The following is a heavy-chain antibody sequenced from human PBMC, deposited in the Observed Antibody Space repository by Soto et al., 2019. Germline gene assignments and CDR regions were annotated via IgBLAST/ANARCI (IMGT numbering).Heavy chain of an antibody. CDR2: ISSSSSYT. J-gene: IGHJ3*02. CDR3: ATHTGATTSDAFDI. CDR1: GFTFSDYY. Sequence: QVQLVESGGGLVKPGGSLRLSCAASGFTFSDYYMSWIRQAPGQGLEWVSYISSSSSYTNYADSVKGRFTISRDNAKHSLYLQMNSLRAEDPAVYYCATHTGATTSDAFDIWGQGTMVTVSS. V-gene: IGHV3-11*06. D-gene: IGHD2-2*01.